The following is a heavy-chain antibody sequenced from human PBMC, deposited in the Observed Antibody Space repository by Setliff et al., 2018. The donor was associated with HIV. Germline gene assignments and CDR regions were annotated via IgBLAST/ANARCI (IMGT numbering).Heavy chain of an antibody. CDR1: GFDFTSYT. Sequence: GGSLRLSCAASGFDFTSYTMTWVRQAPGKGLEWVASISPGGSFMYYGDSIQGRYTISSDDAKSSLYLQMNSLKVEDTATYFWARASPGVVMIPDSWGQGTLVTVSS. CDR3: ARASPGVVMIPDS. CDR2: ISPGGSFM. J-gene: IGHJ4*02. D-gene: IGHD3-22*01. V-gene: IGHV3-21*01.